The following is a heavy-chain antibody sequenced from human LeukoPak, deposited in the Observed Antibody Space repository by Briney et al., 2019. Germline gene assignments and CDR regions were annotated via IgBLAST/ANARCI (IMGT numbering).Heavy chain of an antibody. V-gene: IGHV3-7*03. CDR2: INHNGNVN. CDR1: GFTFSSYG. J-gene: IGHJ6*02. CDR3: AWGGGLDV. Sequence: SGGSLRLSCAASGFTFSSYGMNWARQAPGKGLEWVASINHNGNVNYYVDSVKGRFTISRDNAKNSLYLQMSNLRAEDTAVYFCAWGGGLDVWGQGATVTVSS. D-gene: IGHD3-16*01.